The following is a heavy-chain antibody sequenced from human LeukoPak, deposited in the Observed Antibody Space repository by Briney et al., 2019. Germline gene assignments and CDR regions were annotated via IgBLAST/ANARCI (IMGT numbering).Heavy chain of an antibody. CDR1: GNTFTSYD. D-gene: IGHD3-10*01. V-gene: IGHV1-8*01. CDR2: MNPNSGNT. Sequence: GASVKVSCKASGNTFTSYDINWVRQATGQGLEWMGWMNPNSGNTGYAQKLQGRVTMTRNTSISTAYMELSSLRSEDTAVYYCARDKETDSGSYDYWGQGTLVTVSS. CDR3: ARDKETDSGSYDY. J-gene: IGHJ4*02.